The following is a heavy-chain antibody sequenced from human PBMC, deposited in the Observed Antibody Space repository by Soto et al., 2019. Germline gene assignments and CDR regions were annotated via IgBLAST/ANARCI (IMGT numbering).Heavy chain of an antibody. J-gene: IGHJ3*02. V-gene: IGHV1-8*01. D-gene: IGHD1-26*01. Sequence: QEQLVQSGAEVKKPGASVKVSCKASGYTFSSYDITWVRQATGQGLEWMGWMNPNSGNTGYAQKFQGRLTMTRNTSIGTAYMQLSSLRSEDTAVYYCATERWEDAFDIWGQGTMDTVSS. CDR3: ATERWEDAFDI. CDR2: MNPNSGNT. CDR1: GYTFSSYD.